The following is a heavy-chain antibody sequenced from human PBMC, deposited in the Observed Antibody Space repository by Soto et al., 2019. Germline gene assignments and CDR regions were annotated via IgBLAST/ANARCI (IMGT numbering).Heavy chain of an antibody. V-gene: IGHV3-30*18. CDR3: AKGRWNYWNYFDY. CDR1: GFTFSSYG. D-gene: IGHD1-7*01. J-gene: IGHJ4*02. CDR2: ISYDGSNK. Sequence: GGSLRLSCAASGFTFSSYGMHWVRQAPGKGLEWVAVISYDGSNKYYADSVKGRFTISRDNSKNTLYLQMNSLRAEDTAVYYCAKGRWNYWNYFDYWGQGTLVTVSS.